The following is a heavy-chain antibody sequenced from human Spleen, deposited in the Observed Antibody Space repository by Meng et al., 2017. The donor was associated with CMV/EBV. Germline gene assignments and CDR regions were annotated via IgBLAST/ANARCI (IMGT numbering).Heavy chain of an antibody. D-gene: IGHD4-17*01. J-gene: IGHJ4*02. CDR1: GGSVSSGSYY. V-gene: IGHV4-61*01. CDR3: AREWTVTTVSDY. Sequence: SETLSLTCTVSGGSVSSGSYYWSWIRQPPGKGLEWIGYIYYSGSTNYNPSLKSRVIISVDTSKNQFSLKLSSVTAADTAVYYCAREWTVTTVSDYWGQGTLVTVSS. CDR2: IYYSGST.